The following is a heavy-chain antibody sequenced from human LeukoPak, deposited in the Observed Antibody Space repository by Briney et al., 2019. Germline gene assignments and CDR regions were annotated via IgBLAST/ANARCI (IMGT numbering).Heavy chain of an antibody. CDR2: MNPNSGNT. CDR3: ARGRGYNWNDGGVGAFDI. CDR1: GYTFTSYY. D-gene: IGHD1-1*01. J-gene: IGHJ3*02. V-gene: IGHV1-8*02. Sequence: GASVKVSCKASGYTFTSYYMHWVRQAPGQGLEWMGWMNPNSGNTGYAQKFQGRVTMTRNTSISTAYMELSSLRSEDTAVYYCARGRGYNWNDGGVGAFDIWGQGTMVTVSS.